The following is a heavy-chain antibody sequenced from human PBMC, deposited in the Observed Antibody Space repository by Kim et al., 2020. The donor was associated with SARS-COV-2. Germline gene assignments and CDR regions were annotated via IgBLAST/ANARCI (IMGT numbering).Heavy chain of an antibody. V-gene: IGHV3-21*01. D-gene: IGHD5-18*01. CDR1: GFTFSSYS. CDR3: ARGITADL. CDR2: ISSSSSYI. J-gene: IGHJ4*02. Sequence: GGSLRLSCAASGFTFSSYSMNWVRQAPGKVLEWVSFISSSSSYIYHADSVKGRFTISRDNAKNSLYLQMNSLRAEDTAVYYCARGITADLWGQGTLVTVSS.